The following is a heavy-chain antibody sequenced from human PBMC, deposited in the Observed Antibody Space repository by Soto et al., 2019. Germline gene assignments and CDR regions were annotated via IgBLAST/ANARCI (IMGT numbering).Heavy chain of an antibody. J-gene: IGHJ3*02. CDR3: ARGLSGYCSSTSCYVAFDI. CDR2: INHSGST. CDR1: GGSFSDYY. D-gene: IGHD2-2*01. V-gene: IGHV4-34*01. Sequence: QVQLQQWGAGLLKPSETLSLTCAVYGGSFSDYYWSWIRQSPGKGLEWIGEINHSGSTNYNPSLKSRVTISVDNYETQFSLMLSPVTAADTSVFYCARGLSGYCSSTSCYVAFDIWGQGTMVIVSS.